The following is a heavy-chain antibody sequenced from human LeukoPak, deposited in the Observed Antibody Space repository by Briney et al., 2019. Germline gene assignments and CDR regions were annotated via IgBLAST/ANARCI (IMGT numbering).Heavy chain of an antibody. D-gene: IGHD6-19*01. CDR3: ARATKAVAGNLAFDI. CDR2: INPNSGGT. Sequence: ASVKVPCKASGYTFTGYYMHWVRQAPGQGLEWMGWINPNSGGTNYAQKFQGRVTMTRDTSISTAYMELSRLRSDDTAVYYCARATKAVAGNLAFDIWGQGTMVTVSS. CDR1: GYTFTGYY. J-gene: IGHJ3*02. V-gene: IGHV1-2*02.